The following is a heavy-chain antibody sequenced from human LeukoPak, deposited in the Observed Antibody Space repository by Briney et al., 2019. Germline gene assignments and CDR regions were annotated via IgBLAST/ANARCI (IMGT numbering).Heavy chain of an antibody. CDR1: GGSINTGGYY. J-gene: IGHJ4*02. V-gene: IGHV4-31*03. D-gene: IGHD6-19*01. Sequence: SQTLSLTCTVSGGSINTGGYYWSWIRQHPGKGLEWIGYIYYSGNTYYSPSLKSRVSISVDTSKNQFSLKLSSVTAADTAVYYCARVDSSGWYSFDYWGQGALVTVSS. CDR2: IYYSGNT. CDR3: ARVDSSGWYSFDY.